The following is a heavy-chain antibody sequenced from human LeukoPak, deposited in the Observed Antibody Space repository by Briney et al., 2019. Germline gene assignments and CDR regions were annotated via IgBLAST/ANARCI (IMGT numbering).Heavy chain of an antibody. Sequence: GGSLRLSCTTSGFTFGEYAMSWFRQAPGKGLEWVGFIRSKAYGGTTEYAASVKGRFTISRDDPKSIAYMQMNSLKTEDTGVYYCTRGETGRWGQGTRVTVSS. CDR1: GFTFGEYA. J-gene: IGHJ4*02. CDR2: IRSKAYGGTT. CDR3: TRGETGR. V-gene: IGHV3-49*03.